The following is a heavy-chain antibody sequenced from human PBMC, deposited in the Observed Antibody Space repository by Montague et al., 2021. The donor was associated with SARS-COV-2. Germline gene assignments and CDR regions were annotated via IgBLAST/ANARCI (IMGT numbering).Heavy chain of an antibody. D-gene: IGHD1-26*01. Sequence: CAISGDSVSSNSATWHWIRQSQSRGLEWLGRTYYRSRWSNDYAVSVRSRIIINPDTSTNQFSLQLSSVTPEDTAVYFCARERWAVGVSFDYWGQGTLVTVSS. V-gene: IGHV6-1*01. CDR1: GDSVSSNSAT. J-gene: IGHJ4*02. CDR3: ARERWAVGVSFDY. CDR2: TYYRSRWSN.